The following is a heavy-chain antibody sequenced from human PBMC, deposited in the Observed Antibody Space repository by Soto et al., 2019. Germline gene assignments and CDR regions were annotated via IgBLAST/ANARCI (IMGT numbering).Heavy chain of an antibody. CDR1: GFTFSSYS. CDR2: MSYDGGSK. Sequence: GGALRVACAASGFTFSSYSMHWVRQAPGKGLEWVAVMSYDGGSKSYADSVKGRFTISRDDSKNTLYLQVDSLRAEDTALYYCARPYSIAWSYAFDIWGQGTMVTVSS. CDR3: ARPYSIAWSYAFDI. D-gene: IGHD6-19*01. V-gene: IGHV3-30-3*01. J-gene: IGHJ3*02.